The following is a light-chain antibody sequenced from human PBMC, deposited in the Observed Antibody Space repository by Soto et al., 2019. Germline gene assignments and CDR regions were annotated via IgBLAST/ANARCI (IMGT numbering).Light chain of an antibody. J-gene: IGLJ1*01. CDR3: KSYAGSNTYV. Sequence: QSVLTQPPSASGFPGQSVTISCTGTSSDVGYYDYVSWYQHHPGKAPRLIIYEVVQRPSGVPDRFSGSKSGNTASLTVSGLQAADEADYFCKSYAGSNTYVFGSGTKLTVL. CDR2: EVV. CDR1: SSDVGYYDY. V-gene: IGLV2-8*01.